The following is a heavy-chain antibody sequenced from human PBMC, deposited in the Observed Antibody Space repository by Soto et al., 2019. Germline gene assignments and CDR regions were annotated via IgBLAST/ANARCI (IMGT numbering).Heavy chain of an antibody. Sequence: QVQLQESGPGLVKPSGTLSLTCAVSGDSISSPKWWTWLRQPPGKGLEWIGDLLHSGTTNYNPSLKSRVILLVDKSQNPCSLSLTSVTAADTAIYFCAYSSGWYRHDVWGQGTAVTVSS. V-gene: IGHV4-4*02. J-gene: IGHJ3*01. CDR3: AYSSGWYRHDV. D-gene: IGHD6-19*01. CDR2: LLHSGTT. CDR1: GDSISSPKW.